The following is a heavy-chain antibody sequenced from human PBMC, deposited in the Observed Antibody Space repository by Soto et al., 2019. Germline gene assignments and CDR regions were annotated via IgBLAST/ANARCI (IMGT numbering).Heavy chain of an antibody. CDR3: ARGLIPDYGEFW. Sequence: PSETLSLTCAVYGGSFSGYYWSWIRQPPGKGLEWIGEINHSGSTNYNPSLKSRVTISVDASKNQFSLKLSSVTAADTAVYYCARGLIPDYGEFWWGQGTLVTVSS. D-gene: IGHD4-17*01. J-gene: IGHJ4*02. CDR2: INHSGST. CDR1: GGSFSGYY. V-gene: IGHV4-34*01.